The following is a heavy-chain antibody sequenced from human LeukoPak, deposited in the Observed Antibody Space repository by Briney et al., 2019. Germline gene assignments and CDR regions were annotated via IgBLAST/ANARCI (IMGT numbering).Heavy chain of an antibody. V-gene: IGHV3-33*01. CDR2: IWYDGSNK. D-gene: IGHD3-10*01. J-gene: IGHJ4*02. Sequence: GGSLRLSCAASGFTFSSYGMHWVRQAPGKGLEWVAVIWYDGSNKYYADSVKGRFTISRDNSKNTLYLQMNSLRAEDTAVYCCHRPMVRGVINGVDYWGQGTLVTVSS. CDR1: GFTFSSYG. CDR3: HRPMVRGVINGVDY.